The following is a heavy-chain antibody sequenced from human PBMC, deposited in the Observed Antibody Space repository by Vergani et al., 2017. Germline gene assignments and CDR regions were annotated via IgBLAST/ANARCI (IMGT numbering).Heavy chain of an antibody. CDR3: AKGHTARVSIPDY. CDR1: GFTFDDYA. V-gene: IGHV3-9*01. D-gene: IGHD5-18*01. CDR2: ISWNSGSI. J-gene: IGHJ4*02. Sequence: EVQLVESGGGLVQPGRSLRLSCAASGFTFDDYAMHWVRQAPGKGLEWVSGISWNSGSIGYADSVKGRFTISRDNAKNSLYLQMNSLRAEDTALYYCAKGHTARVSIPDYWGQGTLVTVAS.